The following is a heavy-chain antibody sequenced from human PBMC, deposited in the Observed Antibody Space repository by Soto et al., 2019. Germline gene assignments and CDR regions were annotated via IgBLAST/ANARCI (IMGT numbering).Heavy chain of an antibody. CDR3: AKGWDISYDSSFQH. Sequence: EVQLLESGGGSVQPGGSLRLSCAASGFTFTSYSLTWVRQAPGKGLEWVSGGSGSGGSTRYADSVKGRFSISRDNSKNTLYLQMNSLRAEDTAVYYCAKGWDISYDSSFQHWGQGTLVTVSS. CDR1: GFTFTSYS. D-gene: IGHD3-22*01. J-gene: IGHJ1*01. CDR2: GSGSGGST. V-gene: IGHV3-23*01.